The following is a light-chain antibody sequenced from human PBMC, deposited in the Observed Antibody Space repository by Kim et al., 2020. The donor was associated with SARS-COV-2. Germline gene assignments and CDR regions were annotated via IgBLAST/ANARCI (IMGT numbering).Light chain of an antibody. V-gene: IGLV1-51*01. CDR2: DNN. J-gene: IGLJ3*02. Sequence: QSVLTQPPSVSAAPGQKVTISCSGSSSNIGTNYVSWYQQLPGTAPKVRIYDNNKRPSGMPDRFSGSKSGTSGTLDITGLQTGDEADYYCGTWDSSLSVWLFGGGTRLTVL. CDR3: GTWDSSLSVWL. CDR1: SSNIGTNY.